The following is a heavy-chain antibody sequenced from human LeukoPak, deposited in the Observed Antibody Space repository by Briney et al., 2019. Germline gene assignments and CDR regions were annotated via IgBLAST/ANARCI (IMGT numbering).Heavy chain of an antibody. CDR2: ISSSSSYI. V-gene: IGHV3-21*01. D-gene: IGHD1-26*01. Sequence: PGGSLRLSCAASGFTFSSYSMNWVRQAQGKGLEWVSCISSSSSYIYYADSVKRLFTISRDNAKNSLYLQMNSLRAEDTAVYYCARDMGSGSYRSGDYWGQGTLVTVSS. J-gene: IGHJ4*02. CDR1: GFTFSSYS. CDR3: ARDMGSGSYRSGDY.